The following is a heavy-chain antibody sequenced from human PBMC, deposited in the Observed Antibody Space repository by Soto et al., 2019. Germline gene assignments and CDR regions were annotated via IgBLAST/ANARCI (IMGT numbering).Heavy chain of an antibody. V-gene: IGHV4-30-4*01. CDR1: GGSFSSGDYY. Sequence: SETLSLTCTVSGGSFSSGDYYWSWIRQPPGKGLEWIGYIYYSGITYYKPSLRSRITASVDTSKNQFSLSLSSVTATDTAVYYCARGNRGYDYWGQGTRVTVSS. CDR2: IYYSGIT. D-gene: IGHD3-22*01. CDR3: ARGNRGYDY. J-gene: IGHJ4*02.